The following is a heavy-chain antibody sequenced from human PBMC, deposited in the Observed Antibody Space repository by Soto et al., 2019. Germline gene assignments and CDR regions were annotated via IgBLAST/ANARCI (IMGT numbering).Heavy chain of an antibody. CDR1: GFTFSNYA. J-gene: IGHJ4*02. V-gene: IGHV3-23*01. CDR3: AKDQGSSWYEIDY. D-gene: IGHD6-13*01. Sequence: EVQLLESGGGLVQPGGSLRLSCAASGFTFSNYAVTWVRQAPGKGLEWVSTISGSGGSTYYAYSVKGRFTISRDNSKNTLYLQMNSLRAEDTAVYYGAKDQGSSWYEIDYWGQGTLVTVSS. CDR2: ISGSGGST.